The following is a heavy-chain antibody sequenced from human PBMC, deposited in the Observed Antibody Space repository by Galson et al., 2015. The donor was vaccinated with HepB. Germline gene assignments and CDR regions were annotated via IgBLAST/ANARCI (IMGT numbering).Heavy chain of an antibody. CDR1: GFSFSNAW. J-gene: IGHJ6*02. CDR3: TTATTIRGEVPYYFYKYGMDV. V-gene: IGHV3-15*07. Sequence: SLRLSCAASGFSFSNAWMNWVRRVPGKGPEWVGHIKSKTYGGTADYAAPVKDRFTLSRDDSKNILYLHLDSLNTEDTGIYYCTTATTIRGEVPYYFYKYGMDVWGQGTAVTVSS. CDR2: IKSKTYGGTA. D-gene: IGHD3-10*01.